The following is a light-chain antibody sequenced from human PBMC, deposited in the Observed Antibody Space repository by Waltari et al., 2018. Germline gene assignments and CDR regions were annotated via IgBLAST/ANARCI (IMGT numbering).Light chain of an antibody. J-gene: IGKJ4*01. CDR2: DAS. CDR1: QSVSSH. CDR3: QQRSSWPT. V-gene: IGKV3-11*01. Sequence: EIVLTQSPATLSLSPGERVTLSCRASQSVSSHLAWYQQKLGQAPRLLIYDASNRATGIPARFSGSGSGTDFTLTISSLEVDDFAVYYCQQRSSWPTFGGGTKVEIK.